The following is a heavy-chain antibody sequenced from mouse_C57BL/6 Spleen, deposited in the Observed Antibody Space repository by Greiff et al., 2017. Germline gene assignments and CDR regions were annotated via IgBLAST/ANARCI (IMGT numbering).Heavy chain of an antibody. Sequence: QVQLQQPGAELVKPGASVKMSCKASGYTFTSYWITWVKQRPGQGLEWIGDIYPGSGSTNYNEKFKSKATLTVDTSSSTAYMQLSSLTSEDSAVYYCARGYLSDYDEAWFAYWGKGALVTVSA. CDR3: ARGYLSDYDEAWFAY. D-gene: IGHD2-4*01. V-gene: IGHV1-55*01. CDR1: GYTFTSYW. J-gene: IGHJ3*01. CDR2: IYPGSGST.